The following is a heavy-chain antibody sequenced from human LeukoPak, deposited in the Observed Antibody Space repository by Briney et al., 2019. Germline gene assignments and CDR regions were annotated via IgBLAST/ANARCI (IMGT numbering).Heavy chain of an antibody. CDR2: IIPIFGTA. V-gene: IGHV1-69*06. CDR1: GYTFTSYY. J-gene: IGHJ4*02. Sequence: GASVKVSCKASGYTFTSYYMHWVRQAPGQGLEWMGGIIPIFGTAIYAQKFQGRVTITADKSTITAYMELSSLRSEDTAVYYCVRVGPYFDYWGQGTLVTVSS. CDR3: VRVGPYFDY.